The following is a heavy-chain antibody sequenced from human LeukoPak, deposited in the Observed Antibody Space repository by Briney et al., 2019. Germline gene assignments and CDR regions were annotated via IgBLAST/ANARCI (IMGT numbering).Heavy chain of an antibody. V-gene: IGHV3-64*01. CDR3: ARAQGYYGSGSTGDY. J-gene: IGHJ4*02. D-gene: IGHD3-10*01. Sequence: GGSLRLSCAASGFTFSSYAMHWVRQAPGKGLEYVSAISSNGGSTYYANSVKGRFTISRDNSKNTLYLQMGSLRAEDMAVYYCARAQGYYGSGSTGDYWGQGTLVTVSS. CDR2: ISSNGGST. CDR1: GFTFSSYA.